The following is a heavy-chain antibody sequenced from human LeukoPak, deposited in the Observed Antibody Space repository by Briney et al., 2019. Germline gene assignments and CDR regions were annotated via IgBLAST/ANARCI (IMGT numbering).Heavy chain of an antibody. CDR2: INPNSGGT. V-gene: IGHV1-2*02. J-gene: IGHJ4*02. CDR3: ARGPHWDPHFDY. CDR1: GYTFTDYQ. D-gene: IGHD7-27*01. Sequence: GASVKVSCKASGYTFTDYQMHWVRQAPGQGPEWMGWINPNSGGTNYAQKFLGRVTMTRDTSISTAYMELSRLRSDDTAVYYCARGPHWDPHFDYWGQGTLVTVSS.